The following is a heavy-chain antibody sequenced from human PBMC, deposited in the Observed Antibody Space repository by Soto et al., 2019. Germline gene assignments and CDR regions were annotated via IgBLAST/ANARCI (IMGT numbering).Heavy chain of an antibody. J-gene: IGHJ4*02. CDR2: IYYSGST. V-gene: IGHV4-31*03. D-gene: IGHD3-22*01. Sequence: QVQLQESGPGLVKPSQTLSLTCTVSGGSISSGGYYWSWIRQHPGKGLEWIGYIYYSGSTYYNPSLMSGVTIAVDTSKSQFSLKLTSESAADTAVYYCASGYSFDYWAQGTLVTVSS. CDR1: GGSISSGGYY. CDR3: ASGYSFDY.